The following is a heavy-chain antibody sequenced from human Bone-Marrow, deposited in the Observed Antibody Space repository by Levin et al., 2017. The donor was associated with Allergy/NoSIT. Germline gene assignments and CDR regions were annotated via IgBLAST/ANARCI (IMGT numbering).Heavy chain of an antibody. CDR2: ITGGNTAI. J-gene: IGHJ4*02. D-gene: IGHD2-8*02. CDR1: GFTFSHYG. Sequence: LSLTCAASGFTFSHYGIHWVRPAPGKGLEWISSITGGNTAIYYADSVKGRFTISTDNAKNSLYLQMDSLRDEDTAVYYCARGGYSTGRGDYWGQGTLVTVSS. CDR3: ARGGYSTGRGDY. V-gene: IGHV3-48*02.